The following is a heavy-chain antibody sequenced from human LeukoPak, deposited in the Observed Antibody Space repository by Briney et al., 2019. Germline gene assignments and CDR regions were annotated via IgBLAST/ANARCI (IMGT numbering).Heavy chain of an antibody. J-gene: IGHJ4*02. V-gene: IGHV1-18*01. Sequence: ASVKVSCKASGYTFTNYAITWVRQARGQGLEWMGWISASNGNTNYPQKLQGRVTMTTDTTTTTAYMELRSLRSDDTAVCYCAGYSGYDSVFDYWGQGTLVTVSS. CDR1: GYTFTNYA. CDR2: ISASNGNT. D-gene: IGHD5-12*01. CDR3: AGYSGYDSVFDY.